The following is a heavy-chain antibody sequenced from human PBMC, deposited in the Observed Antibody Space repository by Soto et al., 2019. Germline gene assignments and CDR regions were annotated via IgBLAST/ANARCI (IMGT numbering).Heavy chain of an antibody. CDR2: FDPEDGET. CDR1: GNTLTDLS. Sequence: GASVKVSCKVSGNTLTDLSIHWGRQAPGKGLEWMGGFDPEDGETIYAKKFQGRITMTEDTSTDTAYMELSSLRSEDTAVYYCATSALGTTSAWFEPWGQGTMVTVSS. V-gene: IGHV1-24*01. CDR3: ATSALGTTSAWFEP. D-gene: IGHD1-26*01. J-gene: IGHJ5*02.